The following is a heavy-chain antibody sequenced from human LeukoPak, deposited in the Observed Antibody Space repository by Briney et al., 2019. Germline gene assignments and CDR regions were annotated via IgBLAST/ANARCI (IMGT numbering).Heavy chain of an antibody. Sequence: PSETLSLTCAVYGGSFSGYYWSWIRQPPGKGLEWIGEINHSGSTNYNPSLKSRVTISVDTSKNQFSLKLSSVTAADTAVYYCARGNPHPRRSGITMVRGVRQWSSYYYMDVWGKGTTVTVSS. D-gene: IGHD3-10*01. CDR1: GGSFSGYY. J-gene: IGHJ6*03. CDR3: ARGNPHPRRSGITMVRGVRQWSSYYYMDV. CDR2: INHSGST. V-gene: IGHV4-34*01.